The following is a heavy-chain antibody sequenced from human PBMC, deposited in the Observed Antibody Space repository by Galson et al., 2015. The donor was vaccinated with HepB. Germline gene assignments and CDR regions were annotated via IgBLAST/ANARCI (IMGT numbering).Heavy chain of an antibody. CDR3: ATSYCSGHRKAFDF. Sequence: SVKVSCKASGYTLTELSMNWVRQAPGKGLEWMGGFDPEDGETIYAQKFQGRVTMTGDTSTDTAYMELSSLRSEDTAVYYCATSYCSGHRKAFDFWGQGTMVTVSS. CDR1: GYTLTELS. J-gene: IGHJ1*01. CDR2: FDPEDGET. D-gene: IGHD3-10*01. V-gene: IGHV1-24*01.